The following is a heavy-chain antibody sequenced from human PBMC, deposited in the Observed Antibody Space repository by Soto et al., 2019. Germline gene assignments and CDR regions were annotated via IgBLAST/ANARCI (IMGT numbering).Heavy chain of an antibody. V-gene: IGHV4-59*01. J-gene: IGHJ4*02. CDR3: ARVPDLTYFDY. Sequence: SETLSLTCTVSGGSISSYYWSWIRQPPGEGLEWIGYIYYSGSTNYNPSLKSRVTISVDTSKNQFSLKLSSVTAADTAVYYCARVPDLTYFDYWGQGTLVTVSS. D-gene: IGHD2-21*02. CDR2: IYYSGST. CDR1: GGSISSYY.